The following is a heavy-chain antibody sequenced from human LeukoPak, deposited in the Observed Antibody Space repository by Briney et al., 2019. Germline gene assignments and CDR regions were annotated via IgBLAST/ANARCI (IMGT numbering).Heavy chain of an antibody. CDR2: IYYSGST. J-gene: IGHJ4*02. D-gene: IGHD1-26*01. CDR1: GGSLSSYY. Sequence: SETLSLTCTVSGGSLSSYYWSWIRQPPGKGLEWIGYIYYSGSTNYNPSLKSRVTISVDTSKNQFSLKLSSVTAADTAVYYCASTMGALYYFDYWGQGTLVTVSS. V-gene: IGHV4-59*01. CDR3: ASTMGALYYFDY.